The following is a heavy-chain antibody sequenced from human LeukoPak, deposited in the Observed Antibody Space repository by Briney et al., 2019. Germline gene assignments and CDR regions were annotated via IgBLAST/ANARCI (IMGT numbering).Heavy chain of an antibody. J-gene: IGHJ5*02. CDR2: INHSGST. Sequence: PSETLSLTCAVYGGSFSGYYWSWIRQPPGKGLEWIGEINHSGSTNYNPSLKSRVTISVDTSRNQFSLKLSSVTAADTAVYYCARGTTDFWGGYPLYNWFDPWAQGPLVTSPQ. D-gene: IGHD3-3*01. CDR3: ARGTTDFWGGYPLYNWFDP. CDR1: GGSFSGYY. V-gene: IGHV4-34*01.